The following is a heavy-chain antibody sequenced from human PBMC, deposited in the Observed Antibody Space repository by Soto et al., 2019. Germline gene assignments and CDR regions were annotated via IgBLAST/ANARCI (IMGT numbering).Heavy chain of an antibody. V-gene: IGHV4-59*01. Sequence: PSETLSLTCTVSGGSISSYYWSWIRQPPGKGLEWIVYIYYSGSTNYNPSLKSRVTISVDTSKNQFSLKLSSVTAADTAVYYCARAAGYSYGYGYFDYWGQGTLVTVSS. J-gene: IGHJ4*02. CDR1: GGSISSYY. D-gene: IGHD5-18*01. CDR2: IYYSGST. CDR3: ARAAGYSYGYGYFDY.